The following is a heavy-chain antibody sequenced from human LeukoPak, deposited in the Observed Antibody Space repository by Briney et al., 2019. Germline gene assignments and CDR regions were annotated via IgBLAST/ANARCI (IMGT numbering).Heavy chain of an antibody. Sequence: SETLSLTCTVSGGSISSYYWSWIRQPPGKGLEWIGYIYYSGSTNYNPSLKSRVTISVDTSKNQFSLKLSSVTAADTAVYYCARASLAVAGRPHAFDIWGQGTMVTVSS. D-gene: IGHD6-19*01. J-gene: IGHJ3*02. CDR2: IYYSGST. CDR1: GGSISSYY. CDR3: ARASLAVAGRPHAFDI. V-gene: IGHV4-59*01.